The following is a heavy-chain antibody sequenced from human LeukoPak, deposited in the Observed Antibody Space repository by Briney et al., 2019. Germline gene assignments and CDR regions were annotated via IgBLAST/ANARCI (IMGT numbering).Heavy chain of an antibody. J-gene: IGHJ4*02. CDR3: ARDNYYDSSGFGEFDY. CDR2: IIPILGIA. D-gene: IGHD3-22*01. CDR1: GGTFSSYA. V-gene: IGHV1-69*04. Sequence: PPASVMVSCKASGGTFSSYAISWVRQAPGQGLEWMGRIIPILGIANYAQKFQGRVTITADKSTSTAYMELSSLRSEDTAVYCCARDNYYDSSGFGEFDYWGQGTLVTVSS.